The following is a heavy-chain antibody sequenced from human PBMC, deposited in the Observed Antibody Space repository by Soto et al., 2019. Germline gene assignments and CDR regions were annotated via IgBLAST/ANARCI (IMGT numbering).Heavy chain of an antibody. CDR2: IWYDGSNK. Sequence: QVQLVESGGGVVQPGRSLRLSCAASGFTFSSYGMHWVRQAPGKGLEWVAVIWYDGSNKYYADSVKGRFTISRDNSKNTLSLQMNSLRAEDTAVYYCARDWLGYCSGGSCYSGHGAFDIWGQGTMVTVSS. CDR3: ARDWLGYCSGGSCYSGHGAFDI. D-gene: IGHD2-15*01. V-gene: IGHV3-33*01. CDR1: GFTFSSYG. J-gene: IGHJ3*02.